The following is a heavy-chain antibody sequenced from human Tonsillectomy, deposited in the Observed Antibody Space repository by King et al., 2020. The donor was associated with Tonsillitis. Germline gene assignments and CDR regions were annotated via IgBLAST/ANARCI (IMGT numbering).Heavy chain of an antibody. CDR1: GDSINGVTYY. V-gene: IGHV4-39*01. D-gene: IGHD6-25*01. J-gene: IGHJ5*02. CDR3: VRRCPVLARVDSCGSNWLDP. CDR2: IHYTGTA. Sequence: QLQESGPGLVKPSETLSLTCTVSGDSINGVTYYWGWIRQPPGKGLEWIGGIHYTGTAYYNPSLKSRVTISVDASRNQFFLHQHSETAADTAVYYCVRRCPVLARVDSCGSNWLDPWGQGTLVSVS.